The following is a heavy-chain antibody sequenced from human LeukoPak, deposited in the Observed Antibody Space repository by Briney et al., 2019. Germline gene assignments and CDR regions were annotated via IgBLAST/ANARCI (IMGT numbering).Heavy chain of an antibody. CDR1: GFSFRSYA. V-gene: IGHV3-64D*06. D-gene: IGHD6-19*01. CDR3: AKERRNGWYDFDN. J-gene: IGHJ4*02. CDR2: ISSNGDNT. Sequence: GGSLRLSCSASGFSFRSYAMHWVRQAPGKGLEYVSGISSNGDNTYYADSEKGRFTISRDNSKNTLYLQMSSLRTEDTAVYYCAKERRNGWYDFDNWGQGTLVTVSS.